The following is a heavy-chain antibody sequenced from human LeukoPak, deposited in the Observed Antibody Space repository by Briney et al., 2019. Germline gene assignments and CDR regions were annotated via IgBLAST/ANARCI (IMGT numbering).Heavy chain of an antibody. D-gene: IGHD5-18*01. CDR1: GVSVSSVGYY. V-gene: IGHV4-61*08. CDR2: IYYSGST. CDR3: AKLGYSYGSFDAFDI. Sequence: SETLSLTCTVSGVSVSSVGYYWRWIRQPPGKGLEWIGYIYYSGSTNYSPSLKSRVTISVDMSKNQFSLKLSSVTAADTAVYYCAKLGYSYGSFDAFDIWGQGTMVTVSS. J-gene: IGHJ3*02.